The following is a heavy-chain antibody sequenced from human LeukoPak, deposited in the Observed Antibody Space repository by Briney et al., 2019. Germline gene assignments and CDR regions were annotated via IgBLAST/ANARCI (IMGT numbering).Heavy chain of an antibody. CDR2: ISYDGSNK. J-gene: IGHJ4*02. CDR3: AKGRFGELLYRAIFDY. D-gene: IGHD3-10*01. V-gene: IGHV3-30*18. Sequence: GGSLRLSCAASGFTFSSYGMHWVRQAPGKGLEWVAVISYDGSNKYYADSVKGRFTISRDNSKNTLYLQMNSLRAEDTAVYYCAKGRFGELLYRAIFDYWGQGTLVTVSS. CDR1: GFTFSSYG.